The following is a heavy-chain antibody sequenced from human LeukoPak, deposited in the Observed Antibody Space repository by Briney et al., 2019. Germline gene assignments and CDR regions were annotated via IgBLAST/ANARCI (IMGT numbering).Heavy chain of an antibody. CDR1: GFTFSTYG. D-gene: IGHD3-10*01. CDR3: TRHEGYGSGSYHRADY. CDR2: IRYDGSNK. J-gene: IGHJ4*02. Sequence: GGSLRLSCAASGFTFSTYGMHWVRQAPGKGLEWVAFIRYDGSNKYYADSVKGRFTISRDNSKNTLYLQMNSLKTEDTAVYYCTRHEGYGSGSYHRADYWGQGTLVTVSS. V-gene: IGHV3-30*02.